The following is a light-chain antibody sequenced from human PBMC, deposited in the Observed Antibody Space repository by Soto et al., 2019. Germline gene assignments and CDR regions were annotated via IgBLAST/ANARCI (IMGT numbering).Light chain of an antibody. V-gene: IGKV1-5*03. CDR2: KAS. CDR3: QHSNSYSEA. Sequence: DIQMTQSPSTLSGSVGDRVTITCRASQTISSWLAWYQQKPVKAPKLLIYKASTLKSGVPSRFSGSGSGTEFPLTISSLQPDDFATYSCQHSNSYSEAFGQGTKVELK. CDR1: QTISSW. J-gene: IGKJ1*01.